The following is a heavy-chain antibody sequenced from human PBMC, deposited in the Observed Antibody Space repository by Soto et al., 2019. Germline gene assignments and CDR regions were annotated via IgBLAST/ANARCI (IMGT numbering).Heavy chain of an antibody. CDR1: GFTFSSYS. D-gene: IGHD4-17*01. CDR2: ISSSSSTI. Sequence: GGSLRLSCAASGFTFSSYSMNWVRQAPGKGLEWVSYISSSSSTIYYADSVKGRFTISRDNAKNSLDLQMNSLRAEDTAVYYCARESSYGDFDYWGQGTLVTGS. J-gene: IGHJ4*02. V-gene: IGHV3-48*04. CDR3: ARESSYGDFDY.